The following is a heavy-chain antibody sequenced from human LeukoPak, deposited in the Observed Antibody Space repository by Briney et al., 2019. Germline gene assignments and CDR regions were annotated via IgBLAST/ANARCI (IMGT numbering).Heavy chain of an antibody. J-gene: IGHJ6*03. CDR2: ITWGRDNL. CDR1: GFIFDDYA. Sequence: GGSLRLSCAVSGFIFDDYAMHWVRQAPGKGLEWVSGITWGRDNLAYAASVKGRFTISRDNAKNSLYLQMNSLRAEDTAVYYCARGGYDFWSGYYHYYYYMDVWGKGTMVTVSS. D-gene: IGHD3-3*01. CDR3: ARGGYDFWSGYYHYYYYMDV. V-gene: IGHV3-9*01.